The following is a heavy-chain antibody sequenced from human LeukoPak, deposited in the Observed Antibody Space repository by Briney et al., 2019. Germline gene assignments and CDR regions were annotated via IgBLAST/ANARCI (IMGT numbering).Heavy chain of an antibody. Sequence: KPSETLSLTCAVSGGSFSGYYWTWIRQPPGKGLEWIGEINHSGSANYNPSLKSRVTISLDTSKNQFSLKLSSVTAADTAVYYCARGQGTVTTHWGQGTLVTVS. CDR2: INHSGSA. J-gene: IGHJ4*02. CDR3: ARGQGTVTTH. CDR1: GGSFSGYY. V-gene: IGHV4-34*01. D-gene: IGHD4-17*01.